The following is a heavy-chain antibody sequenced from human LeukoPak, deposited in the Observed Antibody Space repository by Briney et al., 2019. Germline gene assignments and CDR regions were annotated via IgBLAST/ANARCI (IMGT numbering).Heavy chain of an antibody. CDR3: AHRPYRSGSLDFGDLDY. CDR1: GFSLSTTGVG. CDR2: IYWDNDR. J-gene: IGHJ4*02. D-gene: IGHD3-10*01. Sequence: SGPTLVNPTQTLTLTCTFSGFSLSTTGVGVGWIRQPPGKALEWLAVIYWDNDRRYSPSLKSRLTVTKDTSRNQVVLTLTNMDPVDTANNYFAHRPYRSGSLDFGDLDYWGQGILVTVSS. V-gene: IGHV2-5*02.